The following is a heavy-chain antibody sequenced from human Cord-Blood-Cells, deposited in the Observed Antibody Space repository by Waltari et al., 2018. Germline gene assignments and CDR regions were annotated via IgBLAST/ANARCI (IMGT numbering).Heavy chain of an antibody. CDR3: ARDIGLTMVRGDEAFDI. CDR2: INPNSGGT. V-gene: IGHV1-2*02. D-gene: IGHD3-10*01. J-gene: IGHJ3*02. CDR1: GYTFTGYY. Sequence: QVQLVQSGAEVKKPGASVKVSCKASGYTFTGYYMHWVRQAPGQGLEWMGWINPNSGGTNYAQKFQGRVTMTRDTSISTAYMELSRLRSDDTAVYHCARDIGLTMVRGDEAFDIWGQGTMVTVSS.